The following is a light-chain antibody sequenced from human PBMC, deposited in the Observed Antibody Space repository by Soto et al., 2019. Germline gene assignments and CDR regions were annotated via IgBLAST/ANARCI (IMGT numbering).Light chain of an antibody. Sequence: EIVMTQSPATLSVSPGERATLSCRASQSVSSNLAWYQHKPGQAPRLLIYGASTRATGIPARFSGSESGTEFTLTISSLQSEDFAVYYCQQYNDWPKVTFGPGTKVDI. CDR3: QQYNDWPKVT. CDR1: QSVSSN. V-gene: IGKV3-15*01. CDR2: GAS. J-gene: IGKJ3*01.